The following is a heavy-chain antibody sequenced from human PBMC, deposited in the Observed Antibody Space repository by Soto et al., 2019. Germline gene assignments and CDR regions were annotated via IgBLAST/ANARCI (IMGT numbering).Heavy chain of an antibody. Sequence: ETLSLTCTVSGGSISSSSYYWGWIRQPPGKGLEWIGSIYYSGSTYYNPSLKSRVTISVDTSKNQFSLKLSSVTAADTAVYYCARQPRPYYDILTGYNLWRGSFDYWGQGTLVTVSS. D-gene: IGHD3-9*01. CDR1: GGSISSSSYY. CDR3: ARQPRPYYDILTGYNLWRGSFDY. V-gene: IGHV4-39*01. CDR2: IYYSGST. J-gene: IGHJ4*02.